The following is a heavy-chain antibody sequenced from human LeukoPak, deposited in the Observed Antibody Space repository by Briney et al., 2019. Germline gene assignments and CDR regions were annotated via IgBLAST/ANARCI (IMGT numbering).Heavy chain of an antibody. V-gene: IGHV3-23*01. D-gene: IGHD5-24*01. CDR1: GFTFSSYA. CDR2: ISGSGGST. CDR3: AKARRDGYNYLHY. J-gene: IGHJ4*02. Sequence: GGSLRLSCAASGFTFSSYAMSWVRQAPGKGLEWVSAISGSGGSTYYADSVKGRSTISRDNSKNTLYLQMNSLRAEDTAVYYCAKARRDGYNYLHYWGQGTLVTVSS.